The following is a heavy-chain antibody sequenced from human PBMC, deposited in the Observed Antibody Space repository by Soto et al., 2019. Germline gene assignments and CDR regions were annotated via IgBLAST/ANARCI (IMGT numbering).Heavy chain of an antibody. CDR3: ARDQRSWYNWFDP. Sequence: QVQLQESGPGLVKPSQTLSLTCTVSGGSISSGGYYWSWIRQHPGKGLEWIWYIYYSGSTYYNPSLKSRVTISVDTSKNQFSLKLSSVTAADTAVYYCARDQRSWYNWFDPWGQGTLVTVSS. D-gene: IGHD6-13*01. CDR1: GGSISSGGYY. V-gene: IGHV4-31*03. CDR2: IYYSGST. J-gene: IGHJ5*02.